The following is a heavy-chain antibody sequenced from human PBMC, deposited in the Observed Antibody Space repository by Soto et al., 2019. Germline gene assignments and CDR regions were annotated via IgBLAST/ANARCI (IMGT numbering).Heavy chain of an antibody. Sequence: EVQLVESGGGLVQPGGSLKLSCAASGFTFSGSAMHWVRQASGKGLGWVGRIRSKANSYATAYAASVKGRFTISRDDSKNTAYLQMNSLKTEDTAVYYCSIAVAGQGYWGQGTLVTVSS. CDR1: GFTFSGSA. CDR2: IRSKANSYAT. D-gene: IGHD6-19*01. J-gene: IGHJ4*02. CDR3: SIAVAGQGY. V-gene: IGHV3-73*01.